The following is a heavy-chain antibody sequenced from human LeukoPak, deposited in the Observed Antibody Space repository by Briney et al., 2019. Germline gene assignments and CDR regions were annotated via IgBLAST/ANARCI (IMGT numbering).Heavy chain of an antibody. CDR1: GGSISSGGYY. CDR2: IYYSGST. J-gene: IGHJ5*02. CDR3: ARGRIAVALVDP. V-gene: IGHV4-31*03. Sequence: SETLSLTCTVSGGSISSGGYYWSWIRQHPGKGLEWIGYIYYSGSTYYNPSLKSRVTISVDTSKNQFSLKLSSVTAADTAVYYCARGRIAVALVDPWGQGTLVTVSS. D-gene: IGHD6-19*01.